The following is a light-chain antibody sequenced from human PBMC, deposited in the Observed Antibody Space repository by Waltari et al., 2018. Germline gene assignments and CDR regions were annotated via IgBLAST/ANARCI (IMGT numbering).Light chain of an antibody. CDR2: EVT. V-gene: IGLV2-23*02. CDR1: RGDVGSANL. CDR3: YSYAGGRV. Sequence: QSALTQPASVSGSPGQSITIPCPGSRGDVGSANLFSCYLQYPGKAPKLIIYEVTKRPSGLSNRFSGSKSGNTASLTISGLQAEDEADYYCYSYAGGRVFGSGTKVTVL. J-gene: IGLJ1*01.